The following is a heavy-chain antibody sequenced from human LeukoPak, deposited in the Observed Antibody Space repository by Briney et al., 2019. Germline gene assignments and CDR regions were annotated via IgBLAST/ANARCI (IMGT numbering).Heavy chain of an antibody. CDR2: ISGSGGST. CDR3: AKDRDSSGYPNWFAP. D-gene: IGHD3-22*01. Sequence: GGSLRLSCAAAGFTFSSYAMSWVRQAPGKGLEWVLSISGSGGSTYYADSVKGRFTISRDNSKNTLYLQMNSLRAEDTAVYYCAKDRDSSGYPNWFAPWGQGTLVTVSS. CDR1: GFTFSSYA. J-gene: IGHJ5*02. V-gene: IGHV3-23*01.